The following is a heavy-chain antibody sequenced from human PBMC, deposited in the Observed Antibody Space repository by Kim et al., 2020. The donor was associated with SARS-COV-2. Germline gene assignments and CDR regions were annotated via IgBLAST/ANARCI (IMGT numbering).Heavy chain of an antibody. V-gene: IGHV3-30*01. CDR3: ARSLGSYYGMDV. D-gene: IGHD3-10*01. J-gene: IGHJ6*02. Sequence: YADSVKGRFTISREHSKNTLYLQMNSLRAEDTAVYYCARSLGSYYGMDVWGQGTTVTVSS.